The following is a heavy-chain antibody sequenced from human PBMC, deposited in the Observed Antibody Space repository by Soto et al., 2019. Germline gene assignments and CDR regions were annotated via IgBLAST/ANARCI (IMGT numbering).Heavy chain of an antibody. V-gene: IGHV4-34*12. CDR3: ARPHYDSNTFYSFFDY. J-gene: IGHJ4*02. Sequence: LALTSSVYDGSFRGCYWSWIRQPPGKGLEWIGEIFHGGSTNYSPSLNSRVTISVDTSKNQFSLELSSVTAADTAVYFCARPHYDSNTFYSFFDYWGQGTLVTASS. CDR2: IFHGGST. D-gene: IGHD3-22*01. CDR1: DGSFRGCY.